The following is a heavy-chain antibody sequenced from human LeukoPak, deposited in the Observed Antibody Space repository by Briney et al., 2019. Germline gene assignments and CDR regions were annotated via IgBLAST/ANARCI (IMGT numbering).Heavy chain of an antibody. CDR1: GFTFDDYG. D-gene: IGHD3-10*01. J-gene: IGHJ3*02. Sequence: GGSLRLSCAASGFTFDDYGMSWVRQAPGKGLEWVSGIKWNGGSTGYADSVKGRFTISRDNTKNSLYLQMNSLRAEDTALYYCARGSPYYYGSGSSLRGAFDIWGQGTMVTVSS. CDR3: ARGSPYYYGSGSSLRGAFDI. CDR2: IKWNGGST. V-gene: IGHV3-20*04.